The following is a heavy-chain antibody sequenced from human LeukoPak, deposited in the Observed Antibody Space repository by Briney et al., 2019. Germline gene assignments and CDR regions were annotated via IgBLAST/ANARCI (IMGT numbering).Heavy chain of an antibody. V-gene: IGHV3-74*01. Sequence: GGSLRLSCVASGFTFSKNWMHWVRQAPGKGLVWVSRIQGDGSNTNYADSVRGRFSISRDNAKNTVYLQMNSLRAEDTGIYYCARGASAGGPISPFDFWGQGAVVTVSS. D-gene: IGHD6-13*01. CDR2: IQGDGSNT. CDR3: ARGASAGGPISPFDF. J-gene: IGHJ4*02. CDR1: GFTFSKNW.